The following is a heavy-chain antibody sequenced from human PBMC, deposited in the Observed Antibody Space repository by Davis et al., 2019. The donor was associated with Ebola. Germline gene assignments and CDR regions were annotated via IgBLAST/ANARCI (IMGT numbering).Heavy chain of an antibody. CDR2: IIPILGIE. Sequence: SVKVSCKASGYTFTGYYMHWVRQAPGQGLEWMGRIIPILGIENYAQKFQGRVTITADKSTSTAYMELSSLRSEDTAVYYCARDRDGGNLYFDYWGQGTLVTVSS. V-gene: IGHV1-69*04. D-gene: IGHD4-23*01. CDR3: ARDRDGGNLYFDY. J-gene: IGHJ4*02. CDR1: GYTFTGYY.